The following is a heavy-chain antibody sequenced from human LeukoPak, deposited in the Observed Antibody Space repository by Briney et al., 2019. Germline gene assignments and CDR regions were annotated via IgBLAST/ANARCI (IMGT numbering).Heavy chain of an antibody. CDR3: ASQMRCGGDCFDY. CDR2: IVVGSGNT. V-gene: IGHV1-58*01. CDR1: GFTFTSPA. Sequence: SVKVSCKASGFTFTSPAVQWVRQARGQRLEWIGWIVVGSGNTNYAQKFQERVTITRDMSTSTAYMELSSLRSEDTAVYYCASQMRCGGDCFDYWGQGTLVTVSS. J-gene: IGHJ4*02. D-gene: IGHD2-21*01.